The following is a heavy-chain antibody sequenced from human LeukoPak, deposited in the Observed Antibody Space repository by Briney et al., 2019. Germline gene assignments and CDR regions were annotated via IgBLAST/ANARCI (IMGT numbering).Heavy chain of an antibody. V-gene: IGHV3-23*01. Sequence: GGSLRLSCAASGFTFSSYAMSWVRQAPGKGLGWVSAISGSGGSTYYADSVKGRFTISRDNSKNTLYLQMNSLRAEDTAVYYCAKGGRDFWSGLFDYWGQGTLVTVSS. CDR1: GFTFSSYA. CDR2: ISGSGGST. D-gene: IGHD3-3*01. J-gene: IGHJ4*02. CDR3: AKGGRDFWSGLFDY.